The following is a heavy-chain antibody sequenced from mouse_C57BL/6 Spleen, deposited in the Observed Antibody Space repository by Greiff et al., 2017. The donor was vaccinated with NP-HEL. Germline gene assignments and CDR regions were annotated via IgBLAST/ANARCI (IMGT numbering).Heavy chain of an antibody. Sequence: EVQLQQSGPGLVKPSQSLSLTCSVTGYSITSGYYWNWIRQFPGNKLEWMGYISYDGSNKYNPSLKNRISITRYTYKNQFFLKLNSVTTEDTATYYWSNLYLLYDGYYAMDDWGQGTSVTVSS. CDR3: SNLYLLYDGYYAMDD. D-gene: IGHD2-3*01. V-gene: IGHV3-6*01. CDR1: GYSITSGYY. CDR2: ISYDGSN. J-gene: IGHJ4*01.